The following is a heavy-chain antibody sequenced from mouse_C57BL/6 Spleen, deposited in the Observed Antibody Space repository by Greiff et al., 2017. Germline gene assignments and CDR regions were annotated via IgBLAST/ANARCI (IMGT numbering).Heavy chain of an antibody. J-gene: IGHJ1*03. Sequence: QVQLQQSGAELVKPGASVKLSCKASGYTFTSYWMQWVKQRPGQGLEWIGEIVPSDGNTNYNQKFKGKATLTVDTSSSTAYMQLSSLTTEDSAVYYCARTGGHEYFDVWGTGTTVTVSS. CDR1: GYTFTSYW. D-gene: IGHD3-1*01. CDR2: IVPSDGNT. V-gene: IGHV1-50*01. CDR3: ARTGGHEYFDV.